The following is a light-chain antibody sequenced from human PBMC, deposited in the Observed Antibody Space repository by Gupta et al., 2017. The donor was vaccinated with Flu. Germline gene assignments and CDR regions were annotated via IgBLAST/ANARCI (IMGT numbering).Light chain of an antibody. V-gene: IGKV1-5*03. CDR2: KAS. CDR1: QSISNW. J-gene: IGKJ4*01. Sequence: DIQMTQSPSTLSASVGDRVTITCRASQSISNWLAWYQQKPGKAPKVLIYKASSLESGVPSRFSGSRSGTDFTLTISSLQPDEFAHYCCQHYCSFPLTFGGGTKVEIK. CDR3: QHYCSFPLT.